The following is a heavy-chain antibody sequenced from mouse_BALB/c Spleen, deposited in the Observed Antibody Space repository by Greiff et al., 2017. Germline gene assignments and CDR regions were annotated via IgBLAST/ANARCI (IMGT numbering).Heavy chain of an antibody. CDR2: ISSGGSYT. CDR1: GFTFSSYT. J-gene: IGHJ3*01. Sequence: VQLVESGGGLVKPGGSLKLSCAASGFTFSSYTMSWVRQTPEKRLEWVATISSGGSYTYYPDSVKGRFTISRDNAKNTLYLQMSSLKSEDTAMYYCTRVGFAYWGQGTLVTVSA. CDR3: TRVGFAY. V-gene: IGHV5-6-4*01.